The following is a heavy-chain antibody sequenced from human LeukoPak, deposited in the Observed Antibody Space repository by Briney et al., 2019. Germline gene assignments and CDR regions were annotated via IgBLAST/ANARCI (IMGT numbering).Heavy chain of an antibody. V-gene: IGHV3-9*01. CDR1: GFTFDDYA. Sequence: GRSLRLSCAASGFTFDDYAMHWVRQAPGKGLEWVSGISWNSGSIGYAGSVKGRFTISRDNSKNTLYLQMTSLRAEDTAVYYCARVLMGQGAFDIWGQGTMVTVSS. J-gene: IGHJ3*02. CDR3: ARVLMGQGAFDI. D-gene: IGHD2-8*01. CDR2: ISWNSGSI.